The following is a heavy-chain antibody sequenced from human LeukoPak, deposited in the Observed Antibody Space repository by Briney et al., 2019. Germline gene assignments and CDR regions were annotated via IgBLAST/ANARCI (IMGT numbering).Heavy chain of an antibody. J-gene: IGHJ4*02. CDR3: AREGPGGMADY. CDR1: GGSFSGYY. V-gene: IGHV4-34*01. Sequence: SETLSLTCAVYGGSFSGYYWSWIRQPPGKGLEWIGEINHSGSTNYNPSLKSRVTISVDTSKNQFSLKLSSVTAADTAVYYCAREGPGGMADYWGQGTLVTVSS. CDR2: INHSGST. D-gene: IGHD5-24*01.